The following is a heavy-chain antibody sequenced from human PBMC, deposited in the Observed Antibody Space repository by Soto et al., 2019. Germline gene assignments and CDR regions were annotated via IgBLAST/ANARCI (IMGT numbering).Heavy chain of an antibody. CDR3: ARDLNYDFWSGYLFARSTCFDI. Sequence: PGGSLRLSCAASGFTFSSYSMNWVRQAPGKGLEWVSSISSSSSYIYYADSVKGRFTISRDNAKNSLYLQMNSLRAEDTAVYYCARDLNYDFWSGYLFARSTCFDIWGQGTMVTVSS. CDR1: GFTFSSYS. V-gene: IGHV3-21*01. D-gene: IGHD3-3*01. J-gene: IGHJ3*02. CDR2: ISSSSSYI.